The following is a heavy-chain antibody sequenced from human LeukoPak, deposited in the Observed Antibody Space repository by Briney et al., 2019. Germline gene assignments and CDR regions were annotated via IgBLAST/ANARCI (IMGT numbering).Heavy chain of an antibody. J-gene: IGHJ4*02. Sequence: QTGGSLRLSCAASGFTFSNYWMTWVRQAPGKGLEWVANMDQDGSNKYYVDSVKGRFTISRDNAKNSLYLQMRSLRADDTAVYYCARGGYSDWAEDCWGQGTLVTVSS. CDR1: GFTFSNYW. CDR2: MDQDGSNK. V-gene: IGHV3-7*01. D-gene: IGHD5-12*01. CDR3: ARGGYSDWAEDC.